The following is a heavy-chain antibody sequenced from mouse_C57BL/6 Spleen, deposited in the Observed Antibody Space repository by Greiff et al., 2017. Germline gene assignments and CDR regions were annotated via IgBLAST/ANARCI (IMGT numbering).Heavy chain of an antibody. CDR3: ARSPVVATGDY. CDR2: INPGSGGT. Sequence: QVQLQQSGAELVRPGTSVKVSCKASGYAFTNYLIEWVKQRPGQGLEWIGVINPGSGGTNYNEKFKGKATLTADKSSSTAYMQLSSLTSEDSAVYFCARSPVVATGDYWGQGTTLTVSS. CDR1: GYAFTNYL. V-gene: IGHV1-54*01. D-gene: IGHD1-1*01. J-gene: IGHJ2*01.